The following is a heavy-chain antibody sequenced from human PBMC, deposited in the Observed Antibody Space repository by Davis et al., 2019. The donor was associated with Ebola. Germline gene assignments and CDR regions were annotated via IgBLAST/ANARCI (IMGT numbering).Heavy chain of an antibody. D-gene: IGHD3-10*01. J-gene: IGHJ2*01. CDR3: ASTMAPGLFWYFDL. CDR1: GGSISSSSYY. CDR2: IYYSGST. Sequence: MPGGSLRLSCTVSGGSISSSSYYWSWIRQPPGKGLEWIGYIYYSGSTNYNPSLKSRVTISVDTSKNQFSLKLSSVTAADTAVYYCASTMAPGLFWYFDLWGRGTLVTVSS. V-gene: IGHV4-61*01.